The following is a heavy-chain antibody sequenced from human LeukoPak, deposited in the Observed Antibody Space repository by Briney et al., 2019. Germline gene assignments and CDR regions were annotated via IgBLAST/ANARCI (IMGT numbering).Heavy chain of an antibody. J-gene: IGHJ4*02. V-gene: IGHV1-3*01. CDR2: INAGNGNT. CDR1: GYTFTSYA. Sequence: ASVKVSCKASGYTFTSYAMHWVRQAPGQRLEWMGWINAGNGNTQYSQKFQGRVTITRDTSASTAYMELSTLRSEDTAVYYCARDPSTGYSSGWYFDYWGQGSLVTVSS. D-gene: IGHD6-19*01. CDR3: ARDPSTGYSSGWYFDY.